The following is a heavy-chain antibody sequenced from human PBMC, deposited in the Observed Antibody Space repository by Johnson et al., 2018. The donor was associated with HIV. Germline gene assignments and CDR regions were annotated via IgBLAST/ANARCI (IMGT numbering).Heavy chain of an antibody. V-gene: IGHV3-66*01. CDR1: QFIFTSYA. D-gene: IGHD1-1*01. J-gene: IGHJ3*02. Sequence: LVESGGVLLPPWGSLILSCASSQFIFTSYALRWIRLAPGYGLAWFSVIFWAGSTYSADSVKDRFHISRDISNKKIYLQMNRLRAEDTAMYYCARDGTETGPDEAFDIWGKGTMVTVS. CDR3: ARDGTETGPDEAFDI. CDR2: IFWAGST.